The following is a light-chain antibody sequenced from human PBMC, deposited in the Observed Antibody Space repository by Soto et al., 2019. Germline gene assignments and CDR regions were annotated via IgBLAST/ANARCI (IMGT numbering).Light chain of an antibody. Sequence: ETVIAQPPATLSVSPGETAILSCRASQNIGSNLAWYQQRPGQAPRLLIYGASNRATGIPDRLSGSGSGTDFTLTISRLEPEDFAVYYCQPYGSSGTFGQGTKVDIK. V-gene: IGKV3-20*01. CDR3: QPYGSSGT. CDR2: GAS. J-gene: IGKJ1*01. CDR1: QNIGSN.